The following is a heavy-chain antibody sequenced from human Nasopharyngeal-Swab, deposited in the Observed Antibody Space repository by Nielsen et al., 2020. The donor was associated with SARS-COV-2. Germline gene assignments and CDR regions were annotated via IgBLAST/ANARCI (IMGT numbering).Heavy chain of an antibody. CDR1: GGTFSSYA. J-gene: IGHJ3*02. Sequence: SVKVSCKASGGTFSSYAISWVRQAPGQGLEWMGRIIPILGIANYAQKFQGRVTITADKSTSTVYMELSSLRSEDTAVYYCARDYGDYDNNAFDIWGQGTMVTVSS. D-gene: IGHD4-17*01. V-gene: IGHV1-69*04. CDR3: ARDYGDYDNNAFDI. CDR2: IIPILGIA.